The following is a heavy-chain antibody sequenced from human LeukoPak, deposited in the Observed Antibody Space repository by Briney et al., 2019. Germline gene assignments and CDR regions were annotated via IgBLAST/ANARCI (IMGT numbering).Heavy chain of an antibody. V-gene: IGHV4-59*01. Sequence: SETLSLTCTVSGGSISSYYWSWIRQPPGKGLEWIGYIYYSGSTNYNPSLKSRVTISVDTSKNQFSLKLSSVTAPDTAVYYCARDDYGGNSAAFDIWGQGTMVTVSS. CDR2: IYYSGST. CDR3: ARDDYGGNSAAFDI. J-gene: IGHJ3*02. D-gene: IGHD4-23*01. CDR1: GGSISSYY.